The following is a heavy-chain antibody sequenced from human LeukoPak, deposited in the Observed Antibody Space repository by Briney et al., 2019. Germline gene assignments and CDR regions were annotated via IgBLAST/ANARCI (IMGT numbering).Heavy chain of an antibody. D-gene: IGHD2-15*01. CDR1: GGSISSGGYY. V-gene: IGHV4-31*03. Sequence: SETLSLTCTVSGGSISSGGYYWSWLRQHPGKGLEWIGYIYYSGSTYYNPSLKSRVTISVDTSKNQFSLKLSSVTAADTAVYYCAREGYCSGGSCYFDYWGQGTLVTVSS. J-gene: IGHJ4*02. CDR2: IYYSGST. CDR3: AREGYCSGGSCYFDY.